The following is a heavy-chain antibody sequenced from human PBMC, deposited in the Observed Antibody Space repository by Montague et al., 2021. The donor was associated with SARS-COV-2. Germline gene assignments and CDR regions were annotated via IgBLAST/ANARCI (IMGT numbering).Heavy chain of an antibody. V-gene: IGHV3-66*01. J-gene: IGHJ6*02. CDR3: AKGGTSYFYGVDV. Sequence: SLRLSCAASGFTVSRNYMGWVRQAPGKGLEWVSVIFGGGSTNYADSVRGRFTISRDISQNTLYLQMNSLRAEDMAVHYCAKGGTSYFYGVDVWGQGTTVAVSS. D-gene: IGHD1-26*01. CDR1: GFTVSRNY. CDR2: IFGGGST.